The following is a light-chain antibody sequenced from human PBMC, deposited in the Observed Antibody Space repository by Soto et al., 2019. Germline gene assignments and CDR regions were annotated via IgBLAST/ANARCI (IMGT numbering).Light chain of an antibody. V-gene: IGKV3-15*01. CDR3: QHYNSWPLT. J-gene: IGKJ4*01. CDR2: GTS. Sequence: EIVMTQSPATLSVSPGERATLSCRASQSVSSNLAWYQQNPGQAPRLLIYGTSTRATGITARFSGSGSGTEFTLTISSLQSEDFAIYYCQHYNSWPLTFGGRTKVEIK. CDR1: QSVSSN.